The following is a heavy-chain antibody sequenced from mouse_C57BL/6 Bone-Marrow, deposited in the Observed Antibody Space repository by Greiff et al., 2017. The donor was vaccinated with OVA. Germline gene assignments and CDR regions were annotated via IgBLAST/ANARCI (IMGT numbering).Heavy chain of an antibody. CDR1: GYAFSSSW. V-gene: IGHV1-82*01. J-gene: IGHJ1*03. CDR3: ALITTVVARYFDV. D-gene: IGHD1-1*01. Sequence: VQLQQSGPELVKPGASVKISCKASGYAFSSSWMNWVKQRPGKGLEWIGRIYPGDGDTNYNGKFKGKATLTADKSSSTAYMQLSSLTSEDSAVYFCALITTVVARYFDVWGTGTTVTVSS. CDR2: IYPGDGDT.